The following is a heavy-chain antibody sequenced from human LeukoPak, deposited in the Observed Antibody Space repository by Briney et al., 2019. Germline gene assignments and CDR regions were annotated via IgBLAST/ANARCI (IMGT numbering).Heavy chain of an antibody. Sequence: GGSLRLSCAASGFTVSSNYMSWVRQAPGKGLEWVSVIYSGGSTYYADSVKGRFTISRDNSKNTLYLQMNSLRAEDTAVYYCARDTDYSSSPIGYFDYWGQGTLVTVSS. J-gene: IGHJ4*02. CDR3: ARDTDYSSSPIGYFDY. CDR1: GFTVSSNY. D-gene: IGHD6-6*01. V-gene: IGHV3-66*02. CDR2: IYSGGST.